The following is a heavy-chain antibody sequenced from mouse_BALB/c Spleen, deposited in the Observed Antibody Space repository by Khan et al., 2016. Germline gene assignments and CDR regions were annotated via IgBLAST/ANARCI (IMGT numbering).Heavy chain of an antibody. D-gene: IGHD1-1*01. V-gene: IGHV1S81*02. J-gene: IGHJ2*01. CDR3: ARIKKIVATYFDY. CDR1: GYTFTSYW. CDR2: TNPTNGRT. Sequence: QVQLQQPGAELVKAGASVKMSCKASGYTFTSYWMHWVKQRLGQGLEWFAETNPTNGRTYYNAKFKSKATLTVEQSSSTAYMLLSGPTFEDSAVYYCARIKKIVATYFDYWGQGTTLTVSS.